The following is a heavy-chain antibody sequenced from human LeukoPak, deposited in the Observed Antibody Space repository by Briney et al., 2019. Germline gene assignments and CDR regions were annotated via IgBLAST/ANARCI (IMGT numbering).Heavy chain of an antibody. CDR1: GFTFSSYG. Sequence: PGRSLRLSCAASGFTFSSYGMHWVRQAPGKGLEWVAVIWYDGGNKYYADSVKGRFTISRDNSKNTLYLQMNSLRAEDTAVYYCASLEVVVAGADWFDPWGQGTLVTVSS. J-gene: IGHJ5*02. V-gene: IGHV3-33*01. D-gene: IGHD2-15*01. CDR3: ASLEVVVAGADWFDP. CDR2: IWYDGGNK.